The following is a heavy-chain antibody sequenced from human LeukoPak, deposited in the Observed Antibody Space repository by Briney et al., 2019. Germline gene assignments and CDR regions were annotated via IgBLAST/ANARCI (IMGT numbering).Heavy chain of an antibody. V-gene: IGHV4-61*02. Sequence: SQTLSLTCTVSGGSISSGSYYWSWIRQPAGEGLEWIGRFYTSGSTNYNPSLKSRVTISVDTSKNQFSLKLSSMTAADTAVYYCARTNYDYVWGSTYPDAFDIWGQGTMVTVSS. CDR1: GGSISSGSYY. CDR3: ARTNYDYVWGSTYPDAFDI. D-gene: IGHD3-16*01. J-gene: IGHJ3*02. CDR2: FYTSGST.